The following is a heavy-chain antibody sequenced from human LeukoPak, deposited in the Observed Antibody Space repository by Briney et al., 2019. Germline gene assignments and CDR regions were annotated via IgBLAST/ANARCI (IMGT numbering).Heavy chain of an antibody. D-gene: IGHD7-27*01. CDR3: AREGMGPGVFDI. V-gene: IGHV1-18*01. CDR2: ISAYNGNT. J-gene: IGHJ3*02. Sequence: ASVKVSRKASGYTFISYGINWVRQAPGQGLEWIGWISAYNGNTDYAQKVQGRVTMTTDTSTSTAYMELRSLRSDDTAVYYCAREGMGPGVFDIWGQGTMVTVSS. CDR1: GYTFISYG.